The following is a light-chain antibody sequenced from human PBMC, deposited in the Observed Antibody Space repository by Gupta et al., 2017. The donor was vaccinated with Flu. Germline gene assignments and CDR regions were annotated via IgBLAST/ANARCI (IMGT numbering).Light chain of an antibody. CDR1: NSDIGRYNY. Sequence: QSALTPPASVSGAPGQPTTITCTATNSDIGRYNYVSWYQQHPGKAPKLLIFEVNNRPSGVSDRFSGSKSGSTASLTISGLQADDEADYYCSSHTTGSTLVVFGGGTKLTVL. V-gene: IGLV2-14*01. CDR3: SSHTTGSTLVV. CDR2: EVN. J-gene: IGLJ3*02.